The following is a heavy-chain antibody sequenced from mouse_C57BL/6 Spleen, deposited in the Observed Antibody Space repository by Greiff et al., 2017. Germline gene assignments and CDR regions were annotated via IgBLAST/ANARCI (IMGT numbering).Heavy chain of an antibody. CDR1: GYTFTDHT. CDR3: AKDIYYDYDWGFAY. CDR2: IYPRDGST. D-gene: IGHD2-4*01. Sequence: QVQLQQSDAELVKPGASVKISCKVSGYTFTDHTIHWMKQTPEQGLEWIGYIYPRDGSTKYNEKFKGKVTLTADKSSSTAYMQLNSLTSEDSAVYFCAKDIYYDYDWGFAYWGQGTLVTVSA. V-gene: IGHV1-78*01. J-gene: IGHJ3*01.